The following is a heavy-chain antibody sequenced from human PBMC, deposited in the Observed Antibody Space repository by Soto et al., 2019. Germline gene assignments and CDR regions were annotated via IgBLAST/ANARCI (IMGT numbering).Heavy chain of an antibody. J-gene: IGHJ4*02. CDR3: TRSVTGTIAHFDY. V-gene: IGHV3-73*01. Sequence: GGSLRLSCAASGFTFSGSAMHWVRQASGKGLEWVGRIRSKSNSYATAYAASVKGRFTISRDDSKNTAYLQMISLKTEDTAVYYCTRSVTGTIAHFDYWGQGTLVTVSS. CDR1: GFTFSGSA. CDR2: IRSKSNSYAT. D-gene: IGHD1-7*01.